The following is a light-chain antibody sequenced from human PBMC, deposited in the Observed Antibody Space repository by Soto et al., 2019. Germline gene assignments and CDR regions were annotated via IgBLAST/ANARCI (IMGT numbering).Light chain of an antibody. CDR2: GTS. CDR1: ESIRSTS. J-gene: IGKJ1*01. V-gene: IGKV3-20*01. CDR3: QQLDSSLWT. Sequence: EIVMTQSPGTLSLSPGERATLSCKASESIRSTSVAWYQQKPGQATRLLISGTSTRASGIPDRFNGGGCGPDFTLTISGLEPEDFAVYYCQQLDSSLWTFGQATEVEIK.